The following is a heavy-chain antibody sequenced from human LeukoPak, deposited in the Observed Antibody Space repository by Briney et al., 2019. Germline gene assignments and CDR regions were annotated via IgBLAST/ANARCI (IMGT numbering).Heavy chain of an antibody. V-gene: IGHV1-8*02. J-gene: IGHJ6*02. Sequence: ASVKVSCKASGGTFSSYAISWVRQAPGQGLEWMGWMNPNSGNTGYAQKFQGRVTMTRNTSISTAYMELSSLRSEDTAVYYCARAIGFWSGSIVLYYYYGMDVWGQGTTVTVSS. CDR2: MNPNSGNT. D-gene: IGHD3-3*01. CDR1: GGTFSSYA. CDR3: ARAIGFWSGSIVLYYYYGMDV.